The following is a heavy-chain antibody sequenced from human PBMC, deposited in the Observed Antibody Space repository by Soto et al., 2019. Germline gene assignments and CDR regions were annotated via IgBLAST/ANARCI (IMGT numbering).Heavy chain of an antibody. V-gene: IGHV4-4*02. CDR2: IYHSGYTST. D-gene: IGHD6-13*01. J-gene: IGHJ4*02. CDR3: TSHVTISGTRGFDY. Sequence: QLHLQQSGPGLVKPSGTLSLNCAVSGGSISGVNWWSWVRQPPGEGLEWIGEIYHSGYTSTNYNPCFKSRVTISLDESENRFTLVWTSVTDADSAVYFSTSHVTISGTRGFDYWGQGTLVTASS. CDR1: GGSISGVNW.